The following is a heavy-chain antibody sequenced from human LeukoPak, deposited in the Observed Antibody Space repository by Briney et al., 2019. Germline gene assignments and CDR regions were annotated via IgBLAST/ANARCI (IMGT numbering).Heavy chain of an antibody. Sequence: PSETLSLTCAVYGGSFSGYYWSWIRQPPGKGLEWIGEINHSGSTNYNPSLKSRVTISVDTSKNQFSLKLSSVTAADTAVYYCARDYYDSSGYYGVYNYWGQGTLVTVSS. CDR2: INHSGST. J-gene: IGHJ4*02. V-gene: IGHV4-34*01. D-gene: IGHD3-22*01. CDR1: GGSFSGYY. CDR3: ARDYYDSSGYYGVYNY.